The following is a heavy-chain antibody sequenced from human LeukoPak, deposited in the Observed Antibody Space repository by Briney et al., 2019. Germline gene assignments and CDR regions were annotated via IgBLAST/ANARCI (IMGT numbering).Heavy chain of an antibody. CDR1: GYTFTSYY. Sequence: GASVKVSCKASGYTFTSYYMHWVRQAPGQGLEWMGIINPSGGSTSYAQKFQGRVTMTRDMSTSTVYMELSSLRSEDTAVYYCARDPHTAMVKYYFDYWGQGTLVTVSS. CDR3: ARDPHTAMVKYYFDY. V-gene: IGHV1-46*01. J-gene: IGHJ4*02. D-gene: IGHD5-18*01. CDR2: INPSGGST.